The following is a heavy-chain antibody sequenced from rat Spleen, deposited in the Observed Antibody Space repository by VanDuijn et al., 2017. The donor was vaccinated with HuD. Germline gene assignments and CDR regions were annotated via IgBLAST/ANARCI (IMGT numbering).Heavy chain of an antibody. D-gene: IGHD1-2*01. J-gene: IGHJ4*01. CDR2: ISPSGGST. V-gene: IGHV5-19*01. CDR3: ARGSYRVMDA. CDR1: GFTFSNYG. Sequence: EVQLVESDGGLVQPGRSLKLSCATSGFTFSNYGMHWIRQAPTKGLEWVASISPSGGSTYYRDSVKGRFTISRDNAKSSLYLQMDSLRSEDTSTYYCARGSYRVMDAWGQGASVTVSS.